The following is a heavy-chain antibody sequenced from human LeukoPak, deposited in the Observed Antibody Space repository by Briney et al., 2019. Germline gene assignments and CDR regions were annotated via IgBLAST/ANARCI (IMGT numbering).Heavy chain of an antibody. D-gene: IGHD1-20*01. J-gene: IGHJ3*02. CDR2: IIPIFGTA. V-gene: IGHV1-69*13. CDR3: AREEGITGTALSPDAFDI. Sequence: SVKVSCKASGGTFSSYAISWVRQAPGQGLEWMGGIIPIFGTANYAQKFQGRVTITADESTSTAYMELSSLRSEDTAVYYCAREEGITGTALSPDAFDIWGQGTMVTVSS. CDR1: GGTFSSYA.